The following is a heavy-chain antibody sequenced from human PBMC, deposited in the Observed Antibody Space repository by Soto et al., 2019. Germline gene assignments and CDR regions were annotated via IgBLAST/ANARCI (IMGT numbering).Heavy chain of an antibody. V-gene: IGHV5-10-1*01. J-gene: IGHJ4*02. CDR3: ARQIYDSDTGPNFQYYFDS. Sequence: GASLKISCKGSGYSFAGYWITWVRQKPGKGLEWMGRIDPSDSQTYYSPSFRGHVTISVTKSITTVFLQWSSLRASDTAMYYCARQIYDSDTGPNFQYYFDSWGQGTPVTVSS. CDR2: IDPSDSQT. CDR1: GYSFAGYW. D-gene: IGHD3-22*01.